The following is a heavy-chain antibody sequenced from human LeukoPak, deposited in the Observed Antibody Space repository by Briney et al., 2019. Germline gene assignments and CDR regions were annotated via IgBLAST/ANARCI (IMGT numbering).Heavy chain of an antibody. CDR3: ARSILGYCSSTSCYTFDY. V-gene: IGHV3-20*04. J-gene: IGHJ4*02. Sequence: GGSLRLFCAASGFTFDDYGMSWVSQAPGKGLEWVSGINWNGGSTGYADSVEGRFTISRDNAKNSLYLQMNSLRAEDTALYYCARSILGYCSSTSCYTFDYWGQGTLVTVSS. CDR1: GFTFDDYG. D-gene: IGHD2-2*02. CDR2: INWNGGST.